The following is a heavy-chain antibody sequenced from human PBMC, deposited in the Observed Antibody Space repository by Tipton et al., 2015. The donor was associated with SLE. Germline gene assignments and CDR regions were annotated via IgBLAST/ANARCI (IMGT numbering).Heavy chain of an antibody. J-gene: IGHJ3*02. CDR2: INQSGST. V-gene: IGHV4-34*01. Sequence: TLSLTCTVYGGSFSGYYWSGIRQPPGKGLEWIGEINQSGSTNYNPSLTSRGTISVDMSKKQVSLRLTSVTAADTAVYFCARGKGIAGRPGDAFDIWGQGTVVTVSS. CDR3: ARGKGIAGRPGDAFDI. D-gene: IGHD6-6*01. CDR1: GGSFSGYY.